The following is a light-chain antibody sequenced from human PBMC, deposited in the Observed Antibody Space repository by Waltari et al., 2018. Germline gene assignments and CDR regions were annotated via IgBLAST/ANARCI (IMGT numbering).Light chain of an antibody. CDR2: DVT. CDR1: SGDIGGYHY. J-gene: IGLJ2*01. Sequence: QSALTQPAPVSGSPGQSLTISCTGTSGDIGGYHYVPWYQQHPGKAPKLMIYDVTRWPSGVSNRFSGSKSGNTASLTISGLQAEDEADYYCTSYTSTNTVIFGGGTKVTV. V-gene: IGLV2-14*03. CDR3: TSYTSTNTVI.